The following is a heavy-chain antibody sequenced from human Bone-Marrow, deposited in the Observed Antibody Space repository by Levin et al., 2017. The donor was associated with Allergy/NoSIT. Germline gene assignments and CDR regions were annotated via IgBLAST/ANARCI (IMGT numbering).Heavy chain of an antibody. CDR1: GASISSNDYY. J-gene: IGHJ6*02. V-gene: IGHV4-30-4*01. CDR3: ARDRDYYDSSGYDIVYYGMDV. CDR2: IYSSGNT. D-gene: IGHD3-22*01. Sequence: QSQTLSLTCTVSGASISSNDYYWSWIRQPPGKGLEWIGYIYSSGNTHYNPSLKSRVTMSLDASKNQISLKLNSVTAADTAVYYCARDRDYYDSSGYDIVYYGMDVWGQGTTVTVSS.